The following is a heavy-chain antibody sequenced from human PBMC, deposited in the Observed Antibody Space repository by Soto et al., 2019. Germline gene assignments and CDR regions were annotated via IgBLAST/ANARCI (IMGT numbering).Heavy chain of an antibody. J-gene: IGHJ5*02. Sequence: ASVEVSCKASGYSFTNNYVSWVRQATGQGLEWMGWMNPGSGDTGYAQKFQGRVTMTRDISIATAYMELSSLRADDTAIYYCARMETFGSLNWFDPWGQGTLGIVSS. D-gene: IGHD3-16*01. CDR2: MNPGSGDT. V-gene: IGHV1-8*01. CDR3: ARMETFGSLNWFDP. CDR1: GYSFTNNY.